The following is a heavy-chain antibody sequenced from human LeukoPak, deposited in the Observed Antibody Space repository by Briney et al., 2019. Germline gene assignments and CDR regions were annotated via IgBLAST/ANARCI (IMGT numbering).Heavy chain of an antibody. J-gene: IGHJ4*02. V-gene: IGHV3-9*01. CDR2: ISWNSGSI. Sequence: PGGSLRLSCAASGFTFGDYAMHWVRQAPGKGLEWVSGISWNSGSIGYADSVKGRFTISRDNAKNSLYLQMNSLRAEDTALYYCAKALLAYDSSGYYFMDLSNPFDYWGQGTLVTVSS. CDR1: GFTFGDYA. D-gene: IGHD3-22*01. CDR3: AKALLAYDSSGYYFMDLSNPFDY.